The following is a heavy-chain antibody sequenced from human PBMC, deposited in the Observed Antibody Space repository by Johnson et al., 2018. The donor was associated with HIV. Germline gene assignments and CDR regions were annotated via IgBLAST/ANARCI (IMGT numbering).Heavy chain of an antibody. V-gene: IGHV3-30*02. J-gene: IGHJ3*01. D-gene: IGHD3-16*01. CDR3: AKDGGRWSYSFDV. CDR1: GFTFRSNG. CDR2: IQYDGSDK. Sequence: QVQLVESGGGVVQPGGSLRLSCAASGFTFRSNGMHWVRQAPGKGLEWVTFIQYDGSDKYYADSVKGRFTVSRDNSKNTLYLQMNSLRGEDTAMYYCAKDGGRWSYSFDVWGQGTMVSVSS.